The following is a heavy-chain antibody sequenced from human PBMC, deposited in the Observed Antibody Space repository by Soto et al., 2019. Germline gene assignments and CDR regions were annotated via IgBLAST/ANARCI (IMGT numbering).Heavy chain of an antibody. CDR2: ISGGGSTT. CDR1: VFGVRMNS. D-gene: IGHD2-15*01. V-gene: IGHV3-23*01. Sequence: GVSXRLSCVVSVFGVRMNSMNWVRHAPGKGLECVSSISGGGSTTYYADSVKGRFTISRDNSKNTLFLQANSLRAEDSATYYCAKDIEMSATKRFAYWGQGTRVPVS. CDR3: AKDIEMSATKRFAY. J-gene: IGHJ4*02.